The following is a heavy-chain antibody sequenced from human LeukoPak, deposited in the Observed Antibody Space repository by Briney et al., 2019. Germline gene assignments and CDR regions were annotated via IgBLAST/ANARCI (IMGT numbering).Heavy chain of an antibody. CDR3: AKKSHSSGWFLYFDY. V-gene: IGHV3-7*03. Sequence: PGGSLRLSCAASGFTFSNYWVSWFRQAPGQGLEWVASIKQDGSERYYVDSVKGRFTISRDNSKNTLYLQMNSLRAEDTAVYYCAKKSHSSGWFLYFDYWGQGTLVTVSS. CDR1: GFTFSNYW. D-gene: IGHD6-19*01. J-gene: IGHJ4*02. CDR2: IKQDGSER.